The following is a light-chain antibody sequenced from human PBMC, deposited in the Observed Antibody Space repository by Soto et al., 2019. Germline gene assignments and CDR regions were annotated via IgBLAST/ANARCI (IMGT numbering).Light chain of an antibody. CDR2: ANN. CDR3: GTWDSSLSAGV. CDR1: SFNIGKNY. J-gene: IGLJ2*01. V-gene: IGLV1-51*01. Sequence: QSTLTQPPSVSAAPGQKVTISCSGGSFNIGKNYVSWYQQLPGTAPKLVIYANNKRPSGIPDRFSGSTSGTSATLGITGLQTGDEADYYCGTWDSSLSAGVFGGGTKLTVL.